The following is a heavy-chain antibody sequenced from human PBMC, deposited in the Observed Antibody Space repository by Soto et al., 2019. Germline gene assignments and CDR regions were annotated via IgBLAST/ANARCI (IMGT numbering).Heavy chain of an antibody. CDR3: AKGGIVVVPAATTPDAFDI. CDR2: VSDDGSTK. V-gene: IGHV3-23*01. CDR1: VFTFSNYA. J-gene: IGHJ3*02. Sequence: GGSLRLSCAASVFTFSNYAMSWVRQAPGKGLEWVALVSDDGSTKYYADSVKGRFTISRDNSKNTLYLQMNSLRAEDTAVYYCAKGGIVVVPAATTPDAFDIWGQGTMVTVSS. D-gene: IGHD2-2*01.